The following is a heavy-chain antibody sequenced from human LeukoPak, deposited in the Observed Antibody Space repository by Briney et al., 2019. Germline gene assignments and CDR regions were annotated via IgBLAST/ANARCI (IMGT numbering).Heavy chain of an antibody. D-gene: IGHD3-10*01. Sequence: SVKVSYKASGGTFSSYGISWVRQAPGLGLEWMGGIIPVWRTAKYAQRFQGRVTITTDESTTTAYMELSSLRSEDTAVYYCARVNYYGSGSYCHFDDWGQGTLVTVSS. CDR3: ARVNYYGSGSYCHFDD. CDR2: IIPVWRTA. V-gene: IGHV1-69*05. J-gene: IGHJ4*02. CDR1: GGTFSSYG.